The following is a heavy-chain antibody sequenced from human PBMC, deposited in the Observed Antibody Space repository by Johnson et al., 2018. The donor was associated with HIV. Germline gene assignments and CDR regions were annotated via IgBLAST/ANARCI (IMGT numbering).Heavy chain of an antibody. CDR3: ARATYYYDTSGYLTRPRAFDV. Sequence: QMHLVESGGGLVQPGRSLRLSCAASGFTFSSYAMHWVRQAPGKGLEWVAFIRYDGSNKYYADSVKGRFTISRDNSKNTLYLQMNSLRVEDTALYYCARATYYYDTSGYLTRPRAFDVWGQGTMVTVSS. D-gene: IGHD3-22*01. V-gene: IGHV3-33*08. J-gene: IGHJ3*01. CDR1: GFTFSSYA. CDR2: IRYDGSNK.